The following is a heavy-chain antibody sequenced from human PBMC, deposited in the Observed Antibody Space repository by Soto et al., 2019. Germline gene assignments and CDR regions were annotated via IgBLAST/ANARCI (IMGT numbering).Heavy chain of an antibody. CDR3: AKASLREIVVVIRASLGMDV. D-gene: IGHD3-22*01. J-gene: IGHJ6*02. CDR1: GFTFSSYA. Sequence: EVQLLESGGGLVQPGGSLRLSCAASGFTFSSYAMSWVRQAPGKGLEWVSAISGSGGSTYYADSVKGRFTISRDNSKNTLYLQMNSLRAEDTAVYYCAKASLREIVVVIRASLGMDVWGQGTTVTVSS. CDR2: ISGSGGST. V-gene: IGHV3-23*01.